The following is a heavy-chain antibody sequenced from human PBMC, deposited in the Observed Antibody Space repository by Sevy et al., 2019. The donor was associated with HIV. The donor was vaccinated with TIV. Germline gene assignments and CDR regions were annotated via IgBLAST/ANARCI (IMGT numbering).Heavy chain of an antibody. CDR2: VHYSGPT. J-gene: IGHJ4*02. V-gene: IGHV4-59*01. Sequence: SETLSLTCTVSGGSMTGYYWSWIRQSPEKGLEYIGYVHYSGPTNYTPSFKSRVTISVDTAKNQFSLKVTSVTAADTAVYYCARGRDGHNYSSDYWGQGTLVTVSS. D-gene: IGHD2-21*01. CDR3: ARGRDGHNYSSDY. CDR1: GGSMTGYY.